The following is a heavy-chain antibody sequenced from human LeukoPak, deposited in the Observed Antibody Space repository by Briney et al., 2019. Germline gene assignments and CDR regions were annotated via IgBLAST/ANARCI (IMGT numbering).Heavy chain of an antibody. D-gene: IGHD6-19*01. CDR2: ISAYNGNT. Sequence: RASVKVSCKASGYTFTSCGISWVRQAPGQGLEWMGWISAYNGNTNYAQKLQGRVTMTTDTSTSTAYMELRSLRSDDTAVYYCAREPNSGWYLGHWGQGTLVTVSS. J-gene: IGHJ4*02. CDR1: GYTFTSCG. CDR3: AREPNSGWYLGH. V-gene: IGHV1-18*01.